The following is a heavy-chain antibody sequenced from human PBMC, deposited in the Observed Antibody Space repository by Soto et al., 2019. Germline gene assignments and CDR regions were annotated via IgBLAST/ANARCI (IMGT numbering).Heavy chain of an antibody. J-gene: IGHJ5*02. CDR2: IYHSGST. Sequence: SETLTLTCAVSGGSISIGGYSWSWIRPPPGKGLEWIGYIYHSGSTYYNTSLKSRVTISVDTSKNQFSLKLSSVTAADTAVYYCARAGVRGGEENWFDPWGQGTLVTVSS. D-gene: IGHD3-10*01. CDR3: ARAGVRGGEENWFDP. CDR1: GGSISIGGYS. V-gene: IGHV4-30-2*01.